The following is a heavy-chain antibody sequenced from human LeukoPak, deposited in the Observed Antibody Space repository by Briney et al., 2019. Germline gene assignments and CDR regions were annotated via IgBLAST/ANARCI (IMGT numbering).Heavy chain of an antibody. D-gene: IGHD3-10*01. J-gene: IGHJ4*02. CDR1: GFTFISYS. Sequence: GSLRLSCAASGFTFISYSMNWVRQAPGKGLEWVSSISSSSSYIYYADSVKGRFTISRDNAKNSLYLQMNSLRAEDTAVYYCASLRMVRGVVYWGQGTLVTVSS. CDR3: ASLRMVRGVVY. V-gene: IGHV3-21*01. CDR2: ISSSSSYI.